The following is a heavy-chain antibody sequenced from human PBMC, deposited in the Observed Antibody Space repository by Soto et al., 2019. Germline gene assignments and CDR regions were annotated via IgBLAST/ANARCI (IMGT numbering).Heavy chain of an antibody. Sequence: ASVKVSCKASGFTFTSSAGQWVRQARGERLEWIGLIVVGSGNTNYAQKFQERVTITRDMYTSKAYMELSSLRSEDTAVYYCAADYHPIKYAMDVWGKGTTVTVSS. J-gene: IGHJ6*04. CDR2: IVVGSGNT. CDR3: AADYHPIKYAMDV. CDR1: GFTFTSSA. D-gene: IGHD1-20*01. V-gene: IGHV1-58*01.